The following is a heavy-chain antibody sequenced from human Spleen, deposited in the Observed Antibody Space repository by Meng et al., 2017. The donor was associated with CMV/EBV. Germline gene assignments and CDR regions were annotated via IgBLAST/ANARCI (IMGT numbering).Heavy chain of an antibody. Sequence: GESLKISCAASGFTFDDYGMSWVRQGPGKGLEWVSGINWNGGNTAYADSVKGRFTISRDNARNSLYLQMNSLRAEDTALYYCAKDITVAATLPTEAFDIWGRGTTVTVSS. CDR2: INWNGGNT. V-gene: IGHV3-20*04. CDR3: AKDITVAATLPTEAFDI. J-gene: IGHJ3*02. D-gene: IGHD2-15*01. CDR1: GFTFDDYG.